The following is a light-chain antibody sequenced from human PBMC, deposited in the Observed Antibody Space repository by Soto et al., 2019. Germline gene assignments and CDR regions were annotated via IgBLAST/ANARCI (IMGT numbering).Light chain of an antibody. CDR3: SSYTSSSTLYVV. CDR2: DVS. CDR1: NSNIGRYS. Sequence: QSALTQPPSLSGTPGQRVTISCSGSNSNIGRYSVNWYQHFPGTAPKLMIYDVSNRPSGVSNRFSGSKSGNTASLTISGLQAEDEADYYCSSYTSSSTLYVVFGGGTKVTVL. V-gene: IGLV2-14*03. J-gene: IGLJ2*01.